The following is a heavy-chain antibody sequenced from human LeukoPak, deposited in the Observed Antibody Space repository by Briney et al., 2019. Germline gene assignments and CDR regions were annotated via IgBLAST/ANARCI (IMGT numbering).Heavy chain of an antibody. J-gene: IGHJ4*02. CDR1: GFTFNTYS. CDR3: ARDGSNSGPDFDY. D-gene: IGHD2/OR15-2a*01. V-gene: IGHV3-48*02. CDR2: ISSTSSPI. Sequence: GGSLRLSCAASGFTFNTYSMNWVRQAPGKGLEWVSYISSTSSPIYYADSVRGRFTISRDNARNSLHLQMNSLRDEDTAVNYCARDGSNSGPDFDYWGQGILVTVSS.